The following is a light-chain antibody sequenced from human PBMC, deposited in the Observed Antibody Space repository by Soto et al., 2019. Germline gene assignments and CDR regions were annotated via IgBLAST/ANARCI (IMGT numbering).Light chain of an antibody. CDR3: QQYGDSTIT. J-gene: IGKJ5*01. V-gene: IGKV3-20*01. CDR1: QSVRNSH. Sequence: EIVLTQSPATLSLSPGERATLSCRGSQSVRNSHLAWYQKKPGQTPRLLLYGASTRATGIPDRFSGSGSGADFNLTISRLEPEDFAVYYCQQYGDSTITVGQGTRLEIK. CDR2: GAS.